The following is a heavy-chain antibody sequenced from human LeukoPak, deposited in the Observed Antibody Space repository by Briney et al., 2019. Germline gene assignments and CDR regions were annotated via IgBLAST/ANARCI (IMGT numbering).Heavy chain of an antibody. Sequence: GASVKVSCKASGGTFSSYAISWVRQAPGQGLEWMGGIIPIFSTANYAQKFQGRVTITTDESTSTAYMELSSLRSEDTAVYYCARGLGGATMGYFDYWGQGTLVTVSS. CDR2: IIPIFSTA. CDR3: ARGLGGATMGYFDY. J-gene: IGHJ4*02. D-gene: IGHD1-26*01. CDR1: GGTFSSYA. V-gene: IGHV1-69*05.